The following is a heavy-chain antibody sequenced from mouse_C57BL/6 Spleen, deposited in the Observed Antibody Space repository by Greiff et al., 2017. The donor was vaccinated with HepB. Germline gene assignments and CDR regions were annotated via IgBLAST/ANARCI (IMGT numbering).Heavy chain of an antibody. D-gene: IGHD2-2*01. V-gene: IGHV1-26*01. CDR1: GYTFTDYY. CDR2: INPNNGGT. CDR3: ARLYGYDDGFAY. J-gene: IGHJ3*01. Sequence: VQLQQSGPELVKPGASVKISCKASGYTFTDYYMNWVKQSHGKSLEWIGDINPNNGGTSYNQKFKGKATLTVDKSSSTAYMELRSLTSEDSAVYYWARLYGYDDGFAYWGQGTLVTVSA.